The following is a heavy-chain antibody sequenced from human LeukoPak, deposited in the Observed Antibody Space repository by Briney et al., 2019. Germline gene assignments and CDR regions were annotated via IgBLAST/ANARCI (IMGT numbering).Heavy chain of an antibody. V-gene: IGHV3-74*01. Sequence: GGSLRLSCAASGFTFRNYWMYWVRQAPGKGLVWVSRINSDGSSTSYADSVKGRFTISRDNAKNTLYLQMNSLRAEDTAVYYCARAAAGHFDYWGQGTLVTVSS. D-gene: IGHD6-13*01. J-gene: IGHJ4*02. CDR2: INSDGSST. CDR3: ARAAAGHFDY. CDR1: GFTFRNYW.